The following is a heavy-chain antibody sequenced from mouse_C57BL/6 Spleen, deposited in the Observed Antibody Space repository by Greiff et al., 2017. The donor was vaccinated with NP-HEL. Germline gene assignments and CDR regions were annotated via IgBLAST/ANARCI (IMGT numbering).Heavy chain of an antibody. CDR1: GYTFTSYW. V-gene: IGHV1-64*01. D-gene: IGHD2-1*01. CDR2: IHPNSGST. CDR3: ARSALYGNYWYLDV. J-gene: IGHJ1*03. Sequence: QVQLQQPGAELVKPGASVKLSCKASGYTFTSYWMHWVKQRPGQGLEWIGMIHPNSGSTNYNEKFKSKATLTVDNSSSTAYMQLSSLTSEDSAVYYCARSALYGNYWYLDVWGTGTTVTVSS.